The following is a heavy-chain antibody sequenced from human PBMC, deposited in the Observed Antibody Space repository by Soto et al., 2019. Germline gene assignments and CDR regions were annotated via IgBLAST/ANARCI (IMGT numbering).Heavy chain of an antibody. D-gene: IGHD1-1*01. V-gene: IGHV3-53*04. CDR1: GFTVSRTY. Sequence: PGGSLRLSCAASGFTVSRTYMSWVRKAPGKGLEWVSVIYSGGSTYYADSVKGRFTVSRHNSKNTLYLQMNSLRAEDTAVYYCARGPSKGVQASWGQGTLVTVSS. J-gene: IGHJ4*02. CDR3: ARGPSKGVQAS. CDR2: IYSGGST.